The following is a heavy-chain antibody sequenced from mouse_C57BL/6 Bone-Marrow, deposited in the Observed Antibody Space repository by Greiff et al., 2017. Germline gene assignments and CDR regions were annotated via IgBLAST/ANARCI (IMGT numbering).Heavy chain of an antibody. CDR3: RWLLYAMDY. D-gene: IGHD2-3*01. V-gene: IGHV14-1*01. CDR1: GFNIKDYY. CDR2: IDPEDGDT. J-gene: IGHJ4*01. Sequence: VQLQQSGAELVRPGASVKLSCTASGFNIKDYYMHWVKQRPEPGLEWIGRIDPEDGDTEYDPKFKGKATMTADTSSNTAYLQLSSLTSEDTAVYYCRWLLYAMDYWGQGTSVTVSS.